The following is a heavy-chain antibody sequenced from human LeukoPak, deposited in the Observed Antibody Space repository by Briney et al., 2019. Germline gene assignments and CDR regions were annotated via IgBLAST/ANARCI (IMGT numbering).Heavy chain of an antibody. CDR2: MNPNSGNT. CDR3: ARRIAVAGYYYYGMDV. Sequence: ASVKVSCKASGYTFTSYDINWVRQATGQGLEWMGWMNPNSGNTGYAQKFQGRVTMTRNTSISTAYMGLSSLRSEDTAVYYCARRIAVAGYYYYGMDVWGQGTTVTVSS. J-gene: IGHJ6*02. CDR1: GYTFTSYD. D-gene: IGHD6-19*01. V-gene: IGHV1-8*01.